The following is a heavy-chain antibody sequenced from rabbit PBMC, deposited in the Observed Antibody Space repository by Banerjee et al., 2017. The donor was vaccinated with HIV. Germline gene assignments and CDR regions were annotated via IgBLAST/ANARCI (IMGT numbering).Heavy chain of an antibody. CDR2: IDAGSSGST. D-gene: IGHD6-1*01. J-gene: IGHJ6*01. CDR3: AREVLHGDVDYVYGGWKL. CDR1: GFSFSSSYW. V-gene: IGHV1S40*01. Sequence: QSLEESGGDLVKPGASLTLTCTASGFSFSSSYWICWVRQAPGKGLEWIACIDAGSSGSTWYASWVNGRFTISKTSSTTVTLQMTSLTAADTAIYFCAREVLHGDVDYVYGGWKLWGQGTLVTVS.